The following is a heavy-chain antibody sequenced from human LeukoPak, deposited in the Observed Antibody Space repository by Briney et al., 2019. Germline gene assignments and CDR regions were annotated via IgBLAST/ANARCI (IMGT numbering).Heavy chain of an antibody. CDR3: ARDGYHYYGSGTYFGYYYMDV. V-gene: IGHV3-7*01. CDR1: GFTFSGAW. J-gene: IGHJ6*03. D-gene: IGHD3-10*01. Sequence: GGSLRLSCTASGFTFSGAWMTWVRQAPGKGLEWVANIREDGSEKHYVDSVKGRFTISRDNAKNSLYLQMNSLRAEDTAVYYCARDGYHYYGSGTYFGYYYMDVWGKGTTVTISS. CDR2: IREDGSEK.